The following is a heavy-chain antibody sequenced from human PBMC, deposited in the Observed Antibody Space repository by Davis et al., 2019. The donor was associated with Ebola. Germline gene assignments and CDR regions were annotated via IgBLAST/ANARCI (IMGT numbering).Heavy chain of an antibody. CDR3: ARGGGGWGDYYYYGMDV. D-gene: IGHD6-19*01. CDR2: ISGSGGST. J-gene: IGHJ6*02. Sequence: GESLKISCAASGFTFSSYAMSWVRQAPGKGLEWVSAISGSGGSTYYADSVKGRFTISRDNSKNTLYLQMNSLRAEDTAVYYCARGGGGWGDYYYYGMDVWGQGTTVTVSS. CDR1: GFTFSSYA. V-gene: IGHV3-23*01.